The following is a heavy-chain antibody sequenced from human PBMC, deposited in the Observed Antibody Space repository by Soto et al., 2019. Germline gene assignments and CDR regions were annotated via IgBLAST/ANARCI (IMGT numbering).Heavy chain of an antibody. Sequence: GGSLRLSCAASGFTFDDYGMSWVRQAPGKGLEWVSGINWNGGSTGYADSVKGRFTISRDNAKNSLYLQMNSLRAEDTALYHCARDGREYEYYMDVWGKGTTVTVSS. CDR1: GFTFDDYG. CDR2: INWNGGST. CDR3: ARDGREYEYYMDV. J-gene: IGHJ6*03. D-gene: IGHD1-26*01. V-gene: IGHV3-20*01.